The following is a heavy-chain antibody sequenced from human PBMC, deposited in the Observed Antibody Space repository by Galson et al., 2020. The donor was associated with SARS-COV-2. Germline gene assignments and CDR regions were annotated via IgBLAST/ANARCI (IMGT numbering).Heavy chain of an antibody. CDR2: IYYSGST. Sequence: ETSETLSLTCTVSGGSISSGDYYWSWIRQPPGKGLEWIGYIYYSGSTYYNPSLKSRVTISVDTSKNQFSLKLSSVTAADTAVYYCARDVFAAAGTDYYYYYGMDVWGQGTTVTVSS. CDR3: ARDVFAAAGTDYYYYYGMDV. V-gene: IGHV4-30-4*01. CDR1: GGSISSGDYY. J-gene: IGHJ6*02. D-gene: IGHD6-13*01.